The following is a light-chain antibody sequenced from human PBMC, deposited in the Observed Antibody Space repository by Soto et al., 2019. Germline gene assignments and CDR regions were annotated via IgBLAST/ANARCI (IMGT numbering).Light chain of an antibody. CDR1: SGHSSYA. V-gene: IGLV4-69*01. CDR3: QTWGTPRVV. CDR2: LNSDGSH. J-gene: IGLJ2*01. Sequence: QAVVTQSPSASASLGASVKLTCTLSSGHSSYAIAWHQQQPEKGPRYLMKLNSDGSHSKGDGIPDRFSGSSSGAERYLTISSLQSEDEADYYCQTWGTPRVVFGGGTKLTVL.